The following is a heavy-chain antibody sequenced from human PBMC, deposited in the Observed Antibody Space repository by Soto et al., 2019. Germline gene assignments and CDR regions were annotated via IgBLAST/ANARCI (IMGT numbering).Heavy chain of an antibody. V-gene: IGHV4-4*07. CDR2: IHSSGST. CDR1: GSSMNSYH. J-gene: IGHJ5*02. CDR3: ARDQGVAAAGITWFDT. Sequence: PXETLSLTCTVAGSSMNSYHWSWIRQPAGKGLEWIGHIHSSGSTNYNPSLKSRVTMSVDTSKNQFSLRLMSLTAADTAVYYCARDQGVAAAGITWFDTWGQGSPVTVSS. D-gene: IGHD6-13*01.